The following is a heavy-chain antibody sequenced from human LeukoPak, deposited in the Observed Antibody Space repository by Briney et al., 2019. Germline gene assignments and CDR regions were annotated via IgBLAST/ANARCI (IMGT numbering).Heavy chain of an antibody. D-gene: IGHD3-10*01. CDR1: GYSFTSYW. J-gene: IGHJ4*02. V-gene: IGHV5-51*01. CDR3: ARQYYYGSGRVLYFDY. Sequence: GESLKISCKGSGYSFTSYWIGWVRQMPGKGLEWMGIIYPGDSDTRYSPSFQGQVTISADKSISTAYLQWSSLKASDTAMYYCARQYYYGSGRVLYFDYWGKGTLVTVSS. CDR2: IYPGDSDT.